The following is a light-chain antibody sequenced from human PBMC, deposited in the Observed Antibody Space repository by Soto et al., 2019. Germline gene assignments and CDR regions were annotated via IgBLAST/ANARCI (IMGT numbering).Light chain of an antibody. Sequence: DIQMTQSPSSLSASVGDRVTISCRSSQHISTYLNWYQHKPGKAPKLLFYAASTLQSGVPSRFSVRGSGTDFRLTISSRQPEDFATYYCQQSSTIPRTFGQGTKV. CDR1: QHISTY. CDR3: QQSSTIPRT. CDR2: AAS. V-gene: IGKV1-39*01. J-gene: IGKJ1*01.